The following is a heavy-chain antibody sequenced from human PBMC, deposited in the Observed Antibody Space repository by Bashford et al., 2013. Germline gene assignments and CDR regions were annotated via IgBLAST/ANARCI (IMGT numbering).Heavy chain of an antibody. CDR3: ARQAANYDSRGNEEDIPDF. D-gene: IGHD3-22*01. V-gene: IGHV3-72*01. CDR2: SLKKAYNYNA. J-gene: IGHJ4*02. CDR1: GFTFSDHH. Sequence: GGSLRLSCAVSGFTFSDHHMDWVRQAPGKGLEWISRSLKKAYNYNAQYAASVKGRFTMSRDDSQNSLSLQMNGLKIEDTAIYYCARQAANYDSRGNEEDIPDFWGQGTLVTVSS.